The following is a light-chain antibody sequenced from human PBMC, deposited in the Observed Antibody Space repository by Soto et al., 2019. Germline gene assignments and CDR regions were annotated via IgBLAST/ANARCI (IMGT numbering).Light chain of an antibody. J-gene: IGLJ2*01. V-gene: IGLV1-47*01. CDR3: AAWDDSLCGSAL. CDR1: SSNIGSNF. CDR2: RND. Sequence: QSVLTQPPSASGTPGQRVTISCSGSSSNIGSNFVYWFQQLPGTAPKLLVYRNDQRPSGVPDRFSGSKSGTSASLAISGLRSEDEADYYCAAWDDSLCGSALFGGGTKLTVL.